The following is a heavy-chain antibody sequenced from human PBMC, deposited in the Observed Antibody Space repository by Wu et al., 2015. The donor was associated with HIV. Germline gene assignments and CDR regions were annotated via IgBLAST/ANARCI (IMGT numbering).Heavy chain of an antibody. CDR1: GGTFSSYA. V-gene: IGHV1-69*05. Sequence: QVQLVQSGAEVKKPGSSVKVSCKASGGTFSSYAISWVRQAPGQGLEWMGGIIPIFGTANYAQKFQGRVTITTDESTSTAYMELSSLRSEDTAVYYCASKGSIMITFGGGYDAFDIWGQGDKWSPSLQ. CDR2: IIPIFGTA. J-gene: IGHJ3*02. D-gene: IGHD3-16*01. CDR3: ASKGSIMITFGGGYDAFDI.